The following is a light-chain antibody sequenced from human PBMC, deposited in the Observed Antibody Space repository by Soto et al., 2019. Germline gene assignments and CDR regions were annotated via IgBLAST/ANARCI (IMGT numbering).Light chain of an antibody. Sequence: DIQMTQSPSSVSASVGDRVTITCRASQGISSWLARYQQKPGKAPKLLIYAASSLQSGGPSRFSGSGSGTDFTLTISSLQPEDFATYYCQQANSFPSTFGPGTKVDIK. J-gene: IGKJ3*01. CDR3: QQANSFPST. CDR2: AAS. CDR1: QGISSW. V-gene: IGKV1-12*02.